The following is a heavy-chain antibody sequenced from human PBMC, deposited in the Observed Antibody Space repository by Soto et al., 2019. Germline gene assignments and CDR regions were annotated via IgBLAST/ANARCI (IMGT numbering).Heavy chain of an antibody. CDR3: ARDYKGHSHRRSSPSYYYYYYGMDV. V-gene: IGHV3-33*01. J-gene: IGHJ6*01. CDR1: GFTFSSYG. Sequence: QVQLVESGGGVVQPGRSLRLSCAASGFTFSSYGMHWVRQAPGKGLEWVAVIWYDGSNKYYADSVKGRFTISRDNSKNTLYLQMNSLRAEDTAVYYCARDYKGHSHRRSSPSYYYYYYGMDVW. CDR2: IWYDGSNK. D-gene: IGHD3-10*01.